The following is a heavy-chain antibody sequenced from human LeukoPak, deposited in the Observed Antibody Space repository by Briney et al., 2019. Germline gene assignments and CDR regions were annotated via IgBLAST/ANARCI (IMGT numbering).Heavy chain of an antibody. CDR3: ARGVHYDFWSGYFTLNWFDP. V-gene: IGHV4-34*01. J-gene: IGHJ5*02. Sequence: PSETLSLTCAVYGGSFSGYYWSWIRQPPGKGLEWIGEINHSGSTNYNPSLKRRVTISVDTSKNQFSLKLSSVTAADTAVYYCARGVHYDFWSGYFTLNWFDPWGQGTLVTVSS. CDR1: GGSFSGYY. CDR2: INHSGST. D-gene: IGHD3-3*01.